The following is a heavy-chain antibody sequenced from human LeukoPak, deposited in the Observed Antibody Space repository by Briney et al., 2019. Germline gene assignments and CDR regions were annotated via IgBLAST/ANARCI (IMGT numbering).Heavy chain of an antibody. Sequence: SGTLSLTCTVSGGSISSYYWSWIRQPPGKGLEWIGYIYYSGSTNYNPSLKSRVTISVDTSKNQFSLKLSSVTAADTAVYYCARAKASGGSGSYFDLDYWGQGTLVTVSS. V-gene: IGHV4-59*01. CDR3: ARAKASGGSGSYFDLDY. J-gene: IGHJ4*02. CDR2: IYYSGST. CDR1: GGSISSYY. D-gene: IGHD3-10*01.